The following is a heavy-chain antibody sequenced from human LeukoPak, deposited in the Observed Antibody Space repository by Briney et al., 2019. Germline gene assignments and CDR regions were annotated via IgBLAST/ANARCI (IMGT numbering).Heavy chain of an antibody. V-gene: IGHV1-18*01. CDR2: ISAYNGNT. D-gene: IGHD6-19*01. CDR3: ARDRSIAVAGPFDY. CDR1: GYTFTSCG. Sequence: ASVKVSCKASGYTFTSCGISWVRQAPGQGLEWMGWISAYNGNTNYAQKLQGRVTMTTDTSTSTAYMELRSLRSDDTAVYYCARDRSIAVAGPFDYWGQGTLVTVSS. J-gene: IGHJ4*02.